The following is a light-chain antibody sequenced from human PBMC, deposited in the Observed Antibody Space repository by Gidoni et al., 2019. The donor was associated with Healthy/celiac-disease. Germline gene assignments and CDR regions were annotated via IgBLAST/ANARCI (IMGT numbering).Light chain of an antibody. J-gene: IGLJ2*01. V-gene: IGLV1-51*01. CDR1: SSNIGNNY. CDR3: GTWDSSLSAGNVV. Sequence: QSVLTPPPSVSAAPGQKVTISCSGSSSNIGNNYVSWYQQLPGTAPKLLIYDNNKRPSGIPDRFSGSKSGTSATLGITGLQTGDEADYYCGTWDSSLSAGNVVFGGGTKLTVL. CDR2: DNN.